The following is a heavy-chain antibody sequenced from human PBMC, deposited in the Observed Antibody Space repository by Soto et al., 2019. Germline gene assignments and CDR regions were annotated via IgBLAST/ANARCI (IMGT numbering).Heavy chain of an antibody. CDR3: ARVIAMVRAYRYFDY. J-gene: IGHJ4*02. CDR2: IYSGGST. CDR1: GFTVSSNY. Sequence: PGGSLRLSCAASGFTVSSNYMSWVRQAPGKGLEWVSVIYSGGSTYYADSVKGRFTISRDNSKNTLYLQMNSLRAEDTAVYYCARVIAMVRAYRYFDYWGQGTLVTVSS. D-gene: IGHD3-10*01. V-gene: IGHV3-53*01.